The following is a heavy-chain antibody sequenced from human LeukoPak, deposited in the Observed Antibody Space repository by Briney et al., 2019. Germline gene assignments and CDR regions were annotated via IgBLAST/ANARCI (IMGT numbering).Heavy chain of an antibody. D-gene: IGHD6-19*01. CDR2: INHSGST. V-gene: IGHV4-39*07. J-gene: IGHJ6*02. Sequence: SETLSLTCTVSGGSVSSGSYYWSWIRQPPGKGLEWIGEINHSGSTNYNPSLKSRVTISVDTSKNQFSLKLSSVTAADTAVYYCARGTSPSYSSGWYNQYYYYGMDVWGQGTTVTVSS. CDR3: ARGTSPSYSSGWYNQYYYYGMDV. CDR1: GGSVSSGSYY.